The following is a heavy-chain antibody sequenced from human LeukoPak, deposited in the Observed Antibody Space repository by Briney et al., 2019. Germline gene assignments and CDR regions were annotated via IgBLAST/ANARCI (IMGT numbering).Heavy chain of an antibody. Sequence: PGGSLRLSCVGSGFTFSSFWMNWVRQVPGKGLEWLANIKEDGSVTTHVESVKGRFTISRDNAENVLYLQMNSLRVVDTGIYYCARGRPTPGTDYWGQGILVTVSS. J-gene: IGHJ4*02. CDR3: ARGRPTPGTDY. CDR2: IKEDGSVT. V-gene: IGHV3-7*04. D-gene: IGHD6-13*01. CDR1: GFTFSSFW.